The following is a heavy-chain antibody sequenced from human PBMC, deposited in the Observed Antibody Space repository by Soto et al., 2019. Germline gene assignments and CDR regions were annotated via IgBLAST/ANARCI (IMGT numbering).Heavy chain of an antibody. CDR2: INWNDDK. D-gene: IGHD2-15*01. V-gene: IGHV2-5*01. Sequence: SGPTLVNPTQTLTLTCTFSGFSLNTRAVGVGWIRQPPGKALEWLALINWNDDKRYSPSLKDRLTISKDTSENHVVLTMTNIDPVDTATYYCAHRHHLGGFDTWGQGTAVTVSS. J-gene: IGHJ3*02. CDR3: AHRHHLGGFDT. CDR1: GFSLNTRAVG.